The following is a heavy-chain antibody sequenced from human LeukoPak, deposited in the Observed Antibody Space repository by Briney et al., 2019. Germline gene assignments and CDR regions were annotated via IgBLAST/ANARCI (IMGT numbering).Heavy chain of an antibody. Sequence: SETLSLTCTVSGGSISSYYWSWIRQPPGKGLEWIGYIYYSGSTNYNPSLKSRVTIPVDTSKNQFSLKLSSVTAADTAVYYCARLGDDYYYGMDVWGQGTTVTVSS. J-gene: IGHJ6*02. CDR2: IYYSGST. CDR1: GGSISSYY. D-gene: IGHD3-3*01. CDR3: ARLGDDYYYGMDV. V-gene: IGHV4-59*08.